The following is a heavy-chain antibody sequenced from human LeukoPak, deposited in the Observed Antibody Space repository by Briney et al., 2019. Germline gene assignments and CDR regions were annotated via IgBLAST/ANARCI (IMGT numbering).Heavy chain of an antibody. V-gene: IGHV3-66*01. CDR1: GFTVSSNY. Sequence: GGSLRLSCAASGFTVSSNYMSWVRQAPGKGLEWVSVIYSGGSTYYADSVKGRFTISRDNSKNTLYLQMNSLRAEDTAVYYCAKALYSSGWYVFDYWGQGTLVTVSS. D-gene: IGHD6-19*01. CDR2: IYSGGST. J-gene: IGHJ4*02. CDR3: AKALYSSGWYVFDY.